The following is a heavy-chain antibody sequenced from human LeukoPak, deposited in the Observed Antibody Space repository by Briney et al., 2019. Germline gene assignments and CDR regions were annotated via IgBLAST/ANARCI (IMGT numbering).Heavy chain of an antibody. CDR1: GGTFSSYA. J-gene: IGHJ4*02. CDR3: ARGPTYGSGSYYN. V-gene: IGHV1-69*05. Sequence: SVTVSCKASGGTFSSYAISWVRQAPGQGLEWMGGIIPIFGTANYAQKFQGRVTITTDESTSTAYMELSSLRSEDTAVYYCARGPTYGSGSYYNWGQGTLVTVSS. D-gene: IGHD3-10*01. CDR2: IIPIFGTA.